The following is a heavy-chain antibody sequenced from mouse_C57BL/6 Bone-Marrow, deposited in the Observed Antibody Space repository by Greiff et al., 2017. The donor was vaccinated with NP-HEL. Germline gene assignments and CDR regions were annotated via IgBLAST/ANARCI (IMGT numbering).Heavy chain of an antibody. D-gene: IGHD2-1*01. J-gene: IGHJ2*01. V-gene: IGHV1-47*01. Sequence: QVHVKQSGAELVKPGASVKMSCKASGYTFTTYPIEWVKQNHGKSLEWIGNFHPYNDDTEYNEKFKNKATLTVEKSSSTVYLELSRLTSDDSSVYYWARGGNYWYYFDYWGQGTTLTVSS. CDR2: FHPYNDDT. CDR3: ARGGNYWYYFDY. CDR1: GYTFTTYP.